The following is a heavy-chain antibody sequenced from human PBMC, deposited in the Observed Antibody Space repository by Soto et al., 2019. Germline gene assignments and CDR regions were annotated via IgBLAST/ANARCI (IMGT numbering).Heavy chain of an antibody. J-gene: IGHJ4*02. CDR2: IYYSGST. D-gene: IGHD2-15*01. CDR1: GVSISSGDYY. Sequence: SETLSLTCTVSGVSISSGDYYWSWIRQPPGKGLEWIGYIYYSGSTNYNPSLKSRVTISVDTSKNQFSLKLSSVTAADTAVYYCARRWGSAADYWGQGTLVTVSS. CDR3: ARRWGSAADY. V-gene: IGHV4-61*08.